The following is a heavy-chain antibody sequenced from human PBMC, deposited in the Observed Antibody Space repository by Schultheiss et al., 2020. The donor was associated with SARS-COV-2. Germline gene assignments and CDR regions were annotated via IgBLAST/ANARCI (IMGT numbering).Heavy chain of an antibody. Sequence: ASVKVSCKTSGYIFTYHYIHWVRQAPGQGLEWMGRINPDSGATSSAQRFQGRVTMTTDTSISTVYMELTRLTSDDTALYYCARESASTVTSNFDNWGQGTVVTVAS. CDR3: ARESASTVTSNFDN. J-gene: IGHJ4*02. D-gene: IGHD4-11*01. CDR1: GYIFTYHY. V-gene: IGHV1-2*06. CDR2: INPDSGAT.